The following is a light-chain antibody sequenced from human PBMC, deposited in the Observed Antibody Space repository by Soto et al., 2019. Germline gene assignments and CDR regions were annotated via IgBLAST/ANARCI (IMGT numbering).Light chain of an antibody. Sequence: EIVLTQSPGTLSLSPGERATLSCRASQSVSSSYLALYQQKPGQAPRLLIYGSSSRATGIPDRFSGSVSVTDFTLTISRLEPEDFAVYYCQQYGSSPRTFGQGTKVEIK. J-gene: IGKJ1*01. CDR3: QQYGSSPRT. V-gene: IGKV3-20*01. CDR1: QSVSSSY. CDR2: GSS.